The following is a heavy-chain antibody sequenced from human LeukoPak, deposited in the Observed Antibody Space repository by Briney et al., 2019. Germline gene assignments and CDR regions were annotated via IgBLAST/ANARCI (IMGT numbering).Heavy chain of an antibody. D-gene: IGHD3-22*01. Sequence: GGSLRLSCAASGFTFSSYSMNWVRQAPGKGLEWVSSISSSSSYIYYADSVKGRFTISRDNAKNSLYLQMNSLRAEDTAVYYCARGYYYDSSGYYYYYYYMDVWGKGTTVTVSS. CDR3: ARGYYYDSSGYYYYYYYMDV. CDR1: GFTFSSYS. CDR2: ISSSSSYI. J-gene: IGHJ6*03. V-gene: IGHV3-21*01.